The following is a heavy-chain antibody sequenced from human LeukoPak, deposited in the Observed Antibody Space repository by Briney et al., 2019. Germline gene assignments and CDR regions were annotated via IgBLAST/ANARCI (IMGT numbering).Heavy chain of an antibody. CDR3: AREYCSSTSCYYFDY. CDR2: ISGSGGST. V-gene: IGHV3-23*01. CDR1: GFTFSSYA. J-gene: IGHJ4*02. D-gene: IGHD2-2*01. Sequence: GGSLRLSCAASGFTFSSYAMSWVRQAPGKGLEWVSAISGSGGSTYYADSVKGRFTISRDNSKNTLYLQMNSLRAEDTAVYYCAREYCSSTSCYYFDYWGQGTLVTVSS.